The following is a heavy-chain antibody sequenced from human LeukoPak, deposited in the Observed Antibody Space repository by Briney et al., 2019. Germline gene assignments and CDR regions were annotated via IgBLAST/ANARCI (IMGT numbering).Heavy chain of an antibody. J-gene: IGHJ4*02. CDR2: IYYSGST. D-gene: IGHD3-22*01. CDR3: ARGTVFYYDSSGSFDY. Sequence: PSETLSLTCTVSGGSISSYYWSWIRQPPGKGLEWIGYIYYSGSTNYNPSLKCRVTISVDTSKNQFSLKLSSVTAADTAVYYCARGTVFYYDSSGSFDYWGQGTLVTVSS. CDR1: GGSISSYY. V-gene: IGHV4-59*08.